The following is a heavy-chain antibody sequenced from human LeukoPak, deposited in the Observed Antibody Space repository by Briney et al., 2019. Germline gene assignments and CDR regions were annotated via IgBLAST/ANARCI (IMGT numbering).Heavy chain of an antibody. CDR2: ISWNSGSI. V-gene: IGHV3-9*01. J-gene: IGHJ4*02. CDR3: AKEPKIISSWYIPGQEYYFDY. D-gene: IGHD6-13*01. CDR1: GFTFSSYG. Sequence: PGGSLRLSCAASGFTFSSYGMSWVRQAPGKGLEWVSGISWNSGSIGYADSVKGRFTISRDNAKNSLYLQMNSLRAEDTALYYCAKEPKIISSWYIPGQEYYFDYWGQGTLVTVPS.